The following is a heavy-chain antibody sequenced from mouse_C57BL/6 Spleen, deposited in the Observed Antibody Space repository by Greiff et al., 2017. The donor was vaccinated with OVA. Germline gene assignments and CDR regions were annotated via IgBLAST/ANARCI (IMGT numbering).Heavy chain of an antibody. V-gene: IGHV1-39*01. D-gene: IGHD2-5*01. CDR2: INPNYGTT. J-gene: IGHJ4*01. CDR1: GYSFTDYN. CDR3: AAYYSNRGAMDY. Sequence: VQLKESGPELVKPGASVKISCKASGYSFTDYNMNWVKQSNGKSLEWIGVINPNYGTTSYNQKFKGKATLTVDQSSSTAYMQLNSLTSEDSAVYYCAAYYSNRGAMDYWGQGTSVTVSS.